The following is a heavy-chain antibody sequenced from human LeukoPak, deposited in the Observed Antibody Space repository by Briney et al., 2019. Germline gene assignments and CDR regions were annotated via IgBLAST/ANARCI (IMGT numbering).Heavy chain of an antibody. D-gene: IGHD2-2*01. CDR1: GFTFSDYY. J-gene: IGHJ6*02. Sequence: GGSLRLSCAASGFTFSDYYMSWIRQAPGKGLEWVSYISSSGSTIYYADSVKGRFTISRDNAKNSLYLQMNSLRAEDTAVYYCVRDRAVVVPAAIYYYGMDVWGQGTTVTVFS. CDR2: ISSSGSTI. V-gene: IGHV3-11*01. CDR3: VRDRAVVVPAAIYYYGMDV.